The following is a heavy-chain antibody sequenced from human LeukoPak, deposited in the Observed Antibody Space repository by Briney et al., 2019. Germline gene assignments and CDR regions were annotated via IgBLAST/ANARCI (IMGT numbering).Heavy chain of an antibody. D-gene: IGHD3-22*01. Sequence: ASVKVSCKASGYTFTSYYMHWVRQAPGQGLEWMGIINPSGGSTSYAQKFQGRVTMTRDTSTSTVYMELSSLRSEDTAAYYCARANYDSSGYYYADYWGQGTLVTVSS. CDR2: INPSGGST. CDR1: GYTFTSYY. V-gene: IGHV1-46*01. CDR3: ARANYDSSGYYYADY. J-gene: IGHJ4*02.